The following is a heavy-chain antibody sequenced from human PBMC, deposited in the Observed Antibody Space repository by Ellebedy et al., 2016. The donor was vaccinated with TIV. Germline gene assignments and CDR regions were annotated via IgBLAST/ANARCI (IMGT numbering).Heavy chain of an antibody. CDR1: GFNFSDHY. CDR2: IGPNGNIK. V-gene: IGHV3-11*01. Sequence: GESLKISXDGSGFNFSDHYMKWIRRAPGKGLEWISYIGPNGNIKYYADSLKGRVTISRDNSKNSVYLELNSLRDEDTALYYCARGGNTYGWSLDYWGQGCLVTVSS. J-gene: IGHJ4*02. D-gene: IGHD5-18*01. CDR3: ARGGNTYGWSLDY.